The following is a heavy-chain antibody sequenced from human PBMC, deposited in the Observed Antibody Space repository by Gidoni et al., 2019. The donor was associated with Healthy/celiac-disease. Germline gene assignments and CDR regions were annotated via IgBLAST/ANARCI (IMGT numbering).Heavy chain of an antibody. CDR2: ISYDGSNK. Sequence: QVQLVESGGGVVQPGRSLRLSCAASGFTFSSYGMHWVRQAPGKGLEWVAVISYDGSNKYYADSVKGRFTISRDNSKNTLYLQMNSLRAEDTAVYYCAKETYYYDSSGYPELNFDYWGQGTLVTVSS. J-gene: IGHJ4*02. CDR1: GFTFSSYG. V-gene: IGHV3-30*18. D-gene: IGHD3-22*01. CDR3: AKETYYYDSSGYPELNFDY.